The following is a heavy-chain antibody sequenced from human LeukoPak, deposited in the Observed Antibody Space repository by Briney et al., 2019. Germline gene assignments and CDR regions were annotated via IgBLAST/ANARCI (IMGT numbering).Heavy chain of an antibody. D-gene: IGHD3-22*01. CDR3: ARDRYYYDSSGYYQLDY. CDR2: IHTSGST. CDR1: GYSITSAYY. V-gene: IGHV4-4*07. Sequence: SETLSLTCTVSGYSITSAYYWSWIRQPAGKGLEWIGRIHTSGSTNYNPSLKSRVTMSVDTSKNQFSLKLSSVTAADTAVYYCARDRYYYDSSGYYQLDYWGQGTLVTVSS. J-gene: IGHJ4*02.